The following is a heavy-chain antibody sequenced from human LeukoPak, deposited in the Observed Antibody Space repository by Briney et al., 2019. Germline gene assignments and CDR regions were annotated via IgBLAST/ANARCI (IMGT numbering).Heavy chain of an antibody. CDR1: GGSLSTYY. D-gene: IGHD4-11*01. J-gene: IGHJ5*02. CDR2: IHNSGST. V-gene: IGHV4-59*12. Sequence: SETLSLTCTVSGGSLSTYYWSWIRQPPGKGLEWIGYIHNSGSTHYTFSLKSRVTMSLDTSKNQFSLKLTSVTAADTAVYYCARTDYSNTDWFDPWGQGTLVTVSS. CDR3: ARTDYSNTDWFDP.